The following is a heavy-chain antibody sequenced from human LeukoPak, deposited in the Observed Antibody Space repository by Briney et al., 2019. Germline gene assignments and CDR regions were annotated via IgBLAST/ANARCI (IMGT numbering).Heavy chain of an antibody. D-gene: IGHD3-10*01. CDR3: TRGGEEPFDY. V-gene: IGHV3-74*01. CDR1: GFTFTRFW. Sequence: GGSLRLSCAGSGFTFTRFWMHWVRQAPGKGLVWVSRINVEGTTTTYADSVEGRFTISRDENTLYLQMNHLRVDDTAVYYCTRGGEEPFDYWGQGTLVTISS. J-gene: IGHJ4*02. CDR2: INVEGTTT.